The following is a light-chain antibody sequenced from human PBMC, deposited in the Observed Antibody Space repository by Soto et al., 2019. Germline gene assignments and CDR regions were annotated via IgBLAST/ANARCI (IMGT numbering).Light chain of an antibody. J-gene: IGLJ2*01. CDR3: CSYAGSSTFDVV. V-gene: IGLV2-23*03. CDR2: EGS. Sequence: QSALTQPASVSGSPGQSITISCTGTSSDVGSYNLVSWYQQHPGKAPKLMIYEGSKRPSGVSNRFSGSKSGNTASLTISGLQAEEEADYYCCSYAGSSTFDVVFGGGTKVTVL. CDR1: SSDVGSYNL.